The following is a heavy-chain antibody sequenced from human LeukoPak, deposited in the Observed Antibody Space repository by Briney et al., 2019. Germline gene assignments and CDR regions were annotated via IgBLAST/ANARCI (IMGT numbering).Heavy chain of an antibody. CDR2: IYYSGST. V-gene: IGHV4-59*01. J-gene: IGHJ6*02. CDR1: GGSISSYY. CDR3: ARASLNPYYYYYYGMDV. Sequence: SETLSLTCTVSGGSISSYYWSWIRQPPGKGLEWIGYIYYSGSTNYNPSLKSRVTISVDTSKNQFSLKLSSVTAAGTAVYYCARASLNPYYYYYYGMDVWGQGTTVTVSS.